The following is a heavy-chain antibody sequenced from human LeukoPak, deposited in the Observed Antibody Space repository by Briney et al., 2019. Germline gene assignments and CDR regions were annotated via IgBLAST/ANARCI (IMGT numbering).Heavy chain of an antibody. V-gene: IGHV4-59*01. D-gene: IGHD1-1*01. Sequence: PSETLSLTCTVAGGSISSYYWRWLRQPQGKGLEWIEYIYYSGSTNYNPSLKSRVTISVDTSKNQFSLKLSSVTAADTAVYYCARANDFRENAFDIWGQGTMVTVSS. J-gene: IGHJ3*02. CDR1: GGSISSYY. CDR2: IYYSGST. CDR3: ARANDFRENAFDI.